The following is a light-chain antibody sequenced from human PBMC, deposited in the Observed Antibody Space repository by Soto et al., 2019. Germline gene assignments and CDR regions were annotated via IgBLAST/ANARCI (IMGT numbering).Light chain of an antibody. J-gene: IGLJ1*01. CDR2: EVS. Sequence: SLLAQPASVSGSPGQSITISCIGTRTDVGGYNFVSWYQQHPGKAPKLIIYEVSNRPSGVSNRFSGSKSDNTASLTISGLQAEDEADYYCCSYVSSKTYVFGTGT. V-gene: IGLV2-14*01. CDR1: RTDVGGYNF. CDR3: CSYVSSKTYV.